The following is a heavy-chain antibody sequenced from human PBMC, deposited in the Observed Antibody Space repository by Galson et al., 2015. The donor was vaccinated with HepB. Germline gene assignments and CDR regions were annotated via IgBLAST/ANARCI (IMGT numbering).Heavy chain of an antibody. CDR2: ISYDGSNK. CDR1: GFTFSSHG. D-gene: IGHD1-26*01. J-gene: IGHJ6*03. CDR3: AKGGGVGGALYYYYYMDV. Sequence: SLRLSCAASGFTFSSHGMHWVRQAPGKGLEWVAVISYDGSNKYYADSVKRRFTISRDNSKNTLYLQMNSLRAEDTAVYYCAKGGGVGGALYYYYYMDVWGKGTTVTVS. V-gene: IGHV3-30*18.